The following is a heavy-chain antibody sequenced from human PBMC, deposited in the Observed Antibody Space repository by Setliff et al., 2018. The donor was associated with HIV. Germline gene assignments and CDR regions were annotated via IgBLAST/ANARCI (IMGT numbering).Heavy chain of an antibody. V-gene: IGHV1-2*02. CDR2: INPNSGGT. D-gene: IGHD6-13*01. J-gene: IGHJ3*02. Sequence: GASVKVSCKASGDAFTDYYIHWVRQAPGQGLEWMGWINPNSGGTNYAQKFQGRVTMTRDTSISTAFMDLSRLRSDDTAVYYCARDPGYKSSWYGVFDIWGQGTMVTVSS. CDR3: ARDPGYKSSWYGVFDI. CDR1: GDAFTDYY.